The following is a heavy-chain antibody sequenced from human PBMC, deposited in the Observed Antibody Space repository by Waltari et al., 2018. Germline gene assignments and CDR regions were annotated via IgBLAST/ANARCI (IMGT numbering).Heavy chain of an antibody. CDR3: ARASDIVMDRRGYYYMDV. CDR2: MYNSGSS. Sequence: QLQLQESGPGLVKPSETLSLTCNVSGGSISSNRYCWLWFRQPPGKGLEWIGSMYNSGSSYYNPSLKRRVTISLDTAKKQFSLKLNSVTAADTAVYYCARASDIVMDRRGYYYMDVWGKGTTVTISS. J-gene: IGHJ6*03. D-gene: IGHD5-12*01. V-gene: IGHV4-39*07. CDR1: GGSISSNRYC.